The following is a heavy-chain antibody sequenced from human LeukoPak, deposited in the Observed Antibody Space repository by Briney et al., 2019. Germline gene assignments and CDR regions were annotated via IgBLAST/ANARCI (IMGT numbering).Heavy chain of an antibody. D-gene: IGHD6-19*01. CDR3: ARSVAVPGTEIDL. CDR2: IYYRGNT. CDR1: GGSISGYY. Sequence: PSVTLSLTCSVSGGSISGYYWTWIRQPPAKGLEESGYIYYRGNTKYNASLTSRVPISLDTSKNQFPLVLSSVTAADTAVYYCARSVAVPGTEIDLWGQGTLVSVSS. V-gene: IGHV4-59*01. J-gene: IGHJ4*02.